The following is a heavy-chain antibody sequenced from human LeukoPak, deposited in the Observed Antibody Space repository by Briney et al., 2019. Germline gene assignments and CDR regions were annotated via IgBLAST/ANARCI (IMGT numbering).Heavy chain of an antibody. V-gene: IGHV3-30*03. D-gene: IGHD2-2*01. CDR1: GFTFSSYG. J-gene: IGHJ4*02. CDR3: ARDTGYQPLTQLDY. Sequence: PGGSLRLSCAASGFTFSSYGMHWVRQAPGKGLEWVAVISYDGSNKYYADSVKGRFTISRDNSKNTLYLQMNSLRAEDTAVYYCARDTGYQPLTQLDYWGQGTLVTVSS. CDR2: ISYDGSNK.